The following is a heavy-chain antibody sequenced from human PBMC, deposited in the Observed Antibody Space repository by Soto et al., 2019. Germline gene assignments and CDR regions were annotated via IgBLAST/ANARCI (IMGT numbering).Heavy chain of an antibody. J-gene: IGHJ6*02. Sequence: PSETLSLTCTVSGCSISSYYWSWIRQPPGKGLEWIGYIYYSGSTYYNPSLKSRVTISVDTSKNQFSLKLSSVTAADTAVYYCARDGSGYCSSTSCDKSYYYYGMDVWGQGTTVTVSS. D-gene: IGHD2-2*01. V-gene: IGHV4-59*12. CDR1: GCSISSYY. CDR3: ARDGSGYCSSTSCDKSYYYYGMDV. CDR2: IYYSGST.